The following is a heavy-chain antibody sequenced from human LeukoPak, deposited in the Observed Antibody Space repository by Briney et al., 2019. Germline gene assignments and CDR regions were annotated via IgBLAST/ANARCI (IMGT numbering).Heavy chain of an antibody. CDR2: IYSGGRT. J-gene: IGHJ4*02. CDR3: AKGDIAVARTSFNY. CDR1: GFTVSSNY. Sequence: GGSLRLSCAASGFTVSSNYMSWVRQAPGKGLEWVSVIYSGGRTNYADSVKGRFTISRDNSKNTLYLQMNSLRAEDTAVYYCAKGDIAVARTSFNYWGQGTLVTVSS. D-gene: IGHD6-19*01. V-gene: IGHV3-66*01.